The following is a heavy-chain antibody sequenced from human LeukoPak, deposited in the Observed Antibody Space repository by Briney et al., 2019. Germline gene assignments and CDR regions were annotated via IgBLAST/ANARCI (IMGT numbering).Heavy chain of an antibody. CDR3: AREYGSGDAFDI. V-gene: IGHV4-4*02. J-gene: IGHJ3*02. D-gene: IGHD3-10*01. CDR1: GGSISSSNW. CDR2: IYHSGST. Sequence: SETLSLTCGVSGGSISSSNWWNWVRQPPGKGLEWIGEIYHSGSTNYNPSLKSRVTISVDKSKNQLSLKLSSVTAADTAVYYCAREYGSGDAFDIWGQGTMVTVSS.